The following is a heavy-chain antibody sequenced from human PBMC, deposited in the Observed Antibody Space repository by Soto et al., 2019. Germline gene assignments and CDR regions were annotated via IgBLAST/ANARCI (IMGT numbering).Heavy chain of an antibody. J-gene: IGHJ4*02. CDR3: AKDISDKQQLIPYYFDY. CDR2: ISWNSGSI. CDR1: GFTFDDYA. D-gene: IGHD6-13*01. V-gene: IGHV3-9*01. Sequence: EVQLVESGGGLVQPGRSLRLSCAASGFTFDDYAMHWVRQAPGKGLEWVSGISWNSGSIGYVDSVKGRFTISRDNAKNSLYLQMNSLRAEDTALYYCAKDISDKQQLIPYYFDYWGQGTLVTVSS.